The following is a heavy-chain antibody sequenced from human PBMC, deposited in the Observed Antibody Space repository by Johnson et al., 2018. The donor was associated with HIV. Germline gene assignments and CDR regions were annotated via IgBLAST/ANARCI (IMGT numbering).Heavy chain of an antibody. CDR3: VRVELGAFDI. D-gene: IGHD1-7*01. CDR2: TRNKANSYTT. Sequence: VQLVESGGGVVQPGGSLRLSCAASGFTFSSYGMDWVRQAPGKGLEWVGRTRNKANSYTTEYAASVKGRFTISRDDSKNSLYLQMNSLKTEDTAVYYCVRVELGAFDIWGQGTMVTVSS. CDR1: GFTFSSYG. V-gene: IGHV3-72*01. J-gene: IGHJ3*02.